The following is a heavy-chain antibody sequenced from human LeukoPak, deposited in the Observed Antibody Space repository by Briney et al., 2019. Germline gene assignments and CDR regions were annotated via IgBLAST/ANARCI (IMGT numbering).Heavy chain of an antibody. CDR3: TRRPYSSSRYYFDY. D-gene: IGHD6-13*01. V-gene: IGHV3-33*08. CDR1: GFTLSSYG. CDR2: MWYYESKI. Sequence: GGSLTLSCAVSGFTLSSYGKHWVRHPRGQGLEWVGVMWYYESKIYYADPAKGRHTISRENYKNTLYAQMSSLRVEDTAVYYCTRRPYSSSRYYFDYWGQGTLVTVSS. J-gene: IGHJ4*02.